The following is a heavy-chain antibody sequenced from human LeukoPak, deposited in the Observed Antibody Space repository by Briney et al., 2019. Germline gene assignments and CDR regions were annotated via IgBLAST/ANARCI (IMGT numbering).Heavy chain of an antibody. CDR2: ISSSSYI. CDR1: GFTFSSYS. CDR3: AREGSRATMFDY. V-gene: IGHV3-21*01. D-gene: IGHD1-26*01. J-gene: IGHJ4*02. Sequence: GGSLRLSCAASGFTFSSYSMNWVRQAPGKGLEWVSSISSSSYIYYADSVKGRFTISRDNAKNSLYLQMNSLRAEGTAVYYCAREGSRATMFDYWGQGTLVTVSS.